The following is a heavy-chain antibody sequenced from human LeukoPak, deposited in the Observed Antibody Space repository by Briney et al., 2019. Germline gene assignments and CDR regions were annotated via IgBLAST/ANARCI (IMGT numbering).Heavy chain of an antibody. V-gene: IGHV3-7*01. CDR3: ARLTRGTTETY. Sequence: PGGSLRLSRAASRFTFSNYWMTWVRQAPGKGLEWVANINEDGSEKNYVDSVKGRFTISRDNAKNSLYLQMNSPRAEDTAVYYCARLTRGTTETYWGQGALVTVSS. J-gene: IGHJ4*02. D-gene: IGHD1-26*01. CDR1: RFTFSNYW. CDR2: INEDGSEK.